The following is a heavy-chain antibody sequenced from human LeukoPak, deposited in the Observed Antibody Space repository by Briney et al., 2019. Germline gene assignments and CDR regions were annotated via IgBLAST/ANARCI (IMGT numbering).Heavy chain of an antibody. CDR2: ISSSGSTT. CDR3: AAFSYHSNPKAV. D-gene: IGHD3-22*01. Sequence: GGSLRLSCAASGFAFSTYEMNWVRQPPGKGLEWISYISSSGSTTEYADSVKGRFTISRDNAKNSLYLQMNSLSAEDTAIYHCAAFSYHSNPKAVWGQGTLVTVSS. V-gene: IGHV3-48*03. CDR1: GFAFSTYE. J-gene: IGHJ3*01.